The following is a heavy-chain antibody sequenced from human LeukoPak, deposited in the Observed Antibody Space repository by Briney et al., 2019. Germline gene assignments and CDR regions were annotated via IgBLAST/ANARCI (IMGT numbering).Heavy chain of an antibody. V-gene: IGHV3-23*01. J-gene: IGHJ4*02. D-gene: IGHD2-15*01. CDR3: ASRDPCSGDICYGLAY. CDR1: GFTISNNG. CDR2: LSWTRHDT. Sequence: GGSLRLSCAASGFTISNNGMHWVRQAPGKGLEWVSGLSWTRHDTYYADSVKGRFTISRDNFKNTLYLQMNSLRGDDTATYYCASRDPCSGDICYGLAYWGQGTLVTVSS.